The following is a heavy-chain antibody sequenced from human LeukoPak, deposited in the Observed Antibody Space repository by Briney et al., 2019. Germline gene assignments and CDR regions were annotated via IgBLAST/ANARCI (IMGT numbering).Heavy chain of an antibody. D-gene: IGHD2/OR15-2a*01. CDR2: IYYSGST. J-gene: IGHJ4*02. Sequence: PSETLSLTCTVSCGSISGGSYYWSWIRQPPGKGLEWIGYIYYSGSTKYNLSLKSRVTLSVDTSKNQLSLKLSSVTAADTAVYYCARGEYGLFDYWGQGTLVTVSS. CDR3: ARGEYGLFDY. CDR1: CGSISGGSYY. V-gene: IGHV4-61*01.